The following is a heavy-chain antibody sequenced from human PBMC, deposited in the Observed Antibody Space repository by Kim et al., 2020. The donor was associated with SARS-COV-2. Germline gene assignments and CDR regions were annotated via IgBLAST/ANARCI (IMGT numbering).Heavy chain of an antibody. J-gene: IGHJ5*02. Sequence: GGSLRLSCAASGLTLRNYAMMWARQAPGKGLEWVSTITGGGDTFYADSVKGRFTISKDNSKSTLYLQMYNLGVEDTALYYCAKGKASGLVDWFDPWGQGTLVTVSS. CDR3: AKGKASGLVDWFDP. CDR2: ITGGGDT. D-gene: IGHD6-13*01. CDR1: GLTLRNYA. V-gene: IGHV3-23*01.